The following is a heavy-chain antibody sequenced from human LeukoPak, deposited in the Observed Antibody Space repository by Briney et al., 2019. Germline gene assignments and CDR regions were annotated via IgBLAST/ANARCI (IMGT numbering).Heavy chain of an antibody. V-gene: IGHV3-74*01. D-gene: IGHD3-22*01. CDR1: GFTFSSYW. J-gene: IGHJ1*01. CDR2: IKSDGST. Sequence: SGGSLRLSCAASGFTFSSYWMHWVRQAPGKGLGWVSRIKSDGSTNYADSVKGRFTISRDNAKNTVSLQMNSLRAEDTGVYYCARAPSEIGGYYPEYFRHWGQGTLVTVCS. CDR3: ARAPSEIGGYYPEYFRH.